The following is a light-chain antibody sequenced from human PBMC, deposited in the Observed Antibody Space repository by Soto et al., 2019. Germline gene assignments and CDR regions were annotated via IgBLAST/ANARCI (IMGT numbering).Light chain of an antibody. CDR3: QQSYIIPYT. CDR2: AAS. Sequence: DIQMTQSPSSLSATVGDTVTVTCRASQTIANYLNWYQHKPGKAPKLLVFAASNLHSGVPSRFSGSGSGTDFTLTISSLQPEDFATYTCQQSYIIPYTFGPGTKLEIK. CDR1: QTIANY. V-gene: IGKV1-39*01. J-gene: IGKJ2*01.